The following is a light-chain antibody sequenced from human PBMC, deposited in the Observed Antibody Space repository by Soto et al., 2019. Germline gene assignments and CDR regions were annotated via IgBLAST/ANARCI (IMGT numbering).Light chain of an antibody. CDR2: TAS. CDR1: QSIKNY. CDR3: QQSYRTPNT. V-gene: IGKV1-39*01. Sequence: DIQMTQSPSSLSASVGDRVTITCRASQSIKNYLNWYQQRPGKAPKLLIYTASTLQRGVPSRFSGSGSGTEFTLTISSLQPEDFATYYCQQSYRTPNTFGPGTKVDIK. J-gene: IGKJ3*01.